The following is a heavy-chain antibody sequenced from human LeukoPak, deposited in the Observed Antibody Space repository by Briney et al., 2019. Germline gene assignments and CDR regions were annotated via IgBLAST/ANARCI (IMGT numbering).Heavy chain of an antibody. V-gene: IGHV3-21*01. D-gene: IGHD2-8*01. Sequence: PGRSLRLSCAASGFTFSSYGMHWVRQAPGKGLEWVSSISSSSSYIYYADSVKGRFTISRDNAKNSLYLQMNSLRAEDTAVYYCARENGGPFDYWGQGTLVTVSS. CDR1: GFTFSSYG. J-gene: IGHJ4*02. CDR2: ISSSSSYI. CDR3: ARENGGPFDY.